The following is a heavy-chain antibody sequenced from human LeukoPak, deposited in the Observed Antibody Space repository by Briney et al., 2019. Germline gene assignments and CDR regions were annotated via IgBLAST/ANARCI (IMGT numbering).Heavy chain of an antibody. CDR3: ARDGDILTGHYKFYFDY. CDR1: GFTFTTYG. V-gene: IGHV3-21*01. CDR2: ISTSSSYI. D-gene: IGHD3-9*01. Sequence: GGTLRLSCSASGFTFTTYGMNWVRQAPGKGLEWVSSISTSSSYIYYADSVKGRFTISRDNAKNSLFLQMNSLRAEDTAVYYCARDGDILTGHYKFYFDYWGQGSLVTVSS. J-gene: IGHJ4*02.